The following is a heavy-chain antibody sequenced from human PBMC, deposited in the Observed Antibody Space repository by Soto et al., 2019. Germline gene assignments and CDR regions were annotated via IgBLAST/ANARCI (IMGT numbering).Heavy chain of an antibody. D-gene: IGHD6-6*01. CDR2: IYYSGST. V-gene: IGHV4-59*01. CDR1: GGSISSYY. CDR3: ARTEPRIAARREDYGMDV. J-gene: IGHJ6*02. Sequence: PSETLSLTCTVSGGSISSYYWSWIRQPPGKGLEWIGYIYYSGSTNYNPSLKSRVTISVDTSKNQFSLKLSSVTAADTAVYYCARTEPRIAARREDYGMDVWGQGTMVTLSS.